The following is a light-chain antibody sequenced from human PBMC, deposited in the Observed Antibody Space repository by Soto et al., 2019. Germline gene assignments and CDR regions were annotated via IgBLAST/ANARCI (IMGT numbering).Light chain of an antibody. CDR3: SSYTSSSTYV. V-gene: IGLV2-14*01. CDR2: EVT. CDR1: CSYVGGYDY. J-gene: IGLJ1*01. Sequence: QSALTQPASVSGSPGQSITISCTLTCSYVGGYDYVSWYQHHPGKAPKVMIYEVTNRPSGVSNRFSGSKSGNTASLTISGLLAEDEADYYCSSYTSSSTYVFGTGTKVTVL.